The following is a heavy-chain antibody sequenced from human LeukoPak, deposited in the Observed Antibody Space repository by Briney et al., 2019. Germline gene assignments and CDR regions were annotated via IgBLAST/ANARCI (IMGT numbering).Heavy chain of an antibody. J-gene: IGHJ4*02. Sequence: SETLSLTCTVSGGSISSYYWSWIRQPPGKGLEWIGYIYSSGSTNYNPPLKSRVTISVDTSKNQFSLKLSSVTAADTAVHYCARADDFWTDFDYWGQGTLVTVSS. CDR1: GGSISSYY. V-gene: IGHV4-59*01. CDR2: IYSSGST. CDR3: ARADDFWTDFDY. D-gene: IGHD3-3*01.